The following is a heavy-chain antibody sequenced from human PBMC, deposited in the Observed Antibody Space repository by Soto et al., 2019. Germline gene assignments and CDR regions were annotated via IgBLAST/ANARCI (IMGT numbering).Heavy chain of an antibody. V-gene: IGHV3-21*01. D-gene: IGHD2-2*01. CDR3: ARLGFAPDYYFDY. J-gene: IGHJ4*02. CDR1: GFTFSSYA. Sequence: GGSLRLSCAASGFTFSSYAMNWVRQAPGRGLEWVSSISSSSSTIYYADSVKGRFTISRDNAKNSLYLQMNSLRAEDTAVYYCARLGFAPDYYFDYWGQGTLVTVSS. CDR2: ISSSSSTI.